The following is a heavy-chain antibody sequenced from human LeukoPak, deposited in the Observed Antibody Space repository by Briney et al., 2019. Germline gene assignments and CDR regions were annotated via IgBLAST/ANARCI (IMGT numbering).Heavy chain of an antibody. CDR1: GGSISSYY. Sequence: SETLSLTCIVSGGSISSYYWSWIRQPPGKGLEWIGYIYYSGSTNYNPSLKSRVTISVDTSKNQFSLKLSSVTAADTAVYFCARGGVNIDYWGRGTLVTVSS. V-gene: IGHV4-59*01. CDR2: IYYSGST. D-gene: IGHD3-10*01. J-gene: IGHJ4*02. CDR3: ARGGVNIDY.